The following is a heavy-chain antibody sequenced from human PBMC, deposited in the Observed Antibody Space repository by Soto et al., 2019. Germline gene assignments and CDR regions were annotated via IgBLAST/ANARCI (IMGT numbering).Heavy chain of an antibody. Sequence: SETLSLTCTVSGGSISSHYWSWIRQPPGKGLEWIGYIYYSGSTNYNPSLKSRVTISVDTSKNQFSLKLSSVTAADTAVYYCARDLGGTRFDPWGQGTLVTVSS. V-gene: IGHV4-59*11. D-gene: IGHD1-26*01. CDR2: IYYSGST. J-gene: IGHJ5*02. CDR3: ARDLGGTRFDP. CDR1: GGSISSHY.